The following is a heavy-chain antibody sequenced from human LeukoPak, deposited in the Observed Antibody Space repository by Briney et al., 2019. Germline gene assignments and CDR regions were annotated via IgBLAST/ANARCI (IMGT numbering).Heavy chain of an antibody. J-gene: IGHJ3*01. Sequence: GGSLGLSCAASGFSFSIYWMHWVRQAPGKGLGWVSRVNSDGSTTNYAESVKGRITISRDNAKNTLYLQMNRLRAEDTARYYCARRSAAKGAFDLWGQGTMVTVSS. CDR1: GFSFSIYW. CDR3: ARRSAAKGAFDL. CDR2: VNSDGSTT. V-gene: IGHV3-74*01.